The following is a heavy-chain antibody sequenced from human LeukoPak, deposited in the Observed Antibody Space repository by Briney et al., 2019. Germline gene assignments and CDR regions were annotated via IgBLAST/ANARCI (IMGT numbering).Heavy chain of an antibody. CDR1: GFTFSSYA. D-gene: IGHD1-14*01. J-gene: IGHJ4*02. CDR3: AALDNGRDY. CDR2: ITTSSSYT. Sequence: GGSLRLSCAASGFTFSSYAMSWVRQTPGKGLEWISSITTSSSYTFYADSVKGRFTISRDNARNSLYLQMNSLRAEDTAVYYCAALDNGRDYWGQGTLVTVSS. V-gene: IGHV3-21*01.